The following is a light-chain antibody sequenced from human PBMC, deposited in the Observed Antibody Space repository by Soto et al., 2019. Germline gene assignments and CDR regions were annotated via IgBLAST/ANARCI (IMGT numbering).Light chain of an antibody. CDR1: QSISSNF. J-gene: IGKJ3*01. V-gene: IGKV3-20*01. CDR3: QNYNLS. Sequence: ESVLSQSPYTLSLSVGERASLYCRASQSISSNFLAWYQQKPGQAPRLLIYSASTRATGVPDRFSGSGSGTHFTLTITRLEPEDFAIYICQNYNLSFGPGTNVDI. CDR2: SAS.